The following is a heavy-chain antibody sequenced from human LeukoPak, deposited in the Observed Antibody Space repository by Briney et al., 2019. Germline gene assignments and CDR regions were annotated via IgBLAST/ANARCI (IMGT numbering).Heavy chain of an antibody. Sequence: GASVKVSCKASGYTFTSYDINWVRQATGQGLEWMGWMNPNSGNTGYAQKFQGRVTMTRNTSISTAYMELSSLRSEDTAVHYCARGYVGATEYWFDPWGQGTLVTVPS. CDR1: GYTFTSYD. D-gene: IGHD1-26*01. CDR3: ARGYVGATEYWFDP. J-gene: IGHJ5*02. CDR2: MNPNSGNT. V-gene: IGHV1-8*01.